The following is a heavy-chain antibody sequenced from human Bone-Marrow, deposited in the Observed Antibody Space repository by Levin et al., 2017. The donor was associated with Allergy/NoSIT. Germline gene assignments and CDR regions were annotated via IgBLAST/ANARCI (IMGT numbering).Heavy chain of an antibody. J-gene: IGHJ4*02. V-gene: IGHV3-74*01. Sequence: SCAASGFTFRRYWMHWVRQAPGKGLEWVSRTNEDGSIKTYADSVKDRFTISRDNVENTLYLQMNSLRADDTAVYYCSRDLLGADDYWGQGTLVTVSS. CDR2: TNEDGSIK. D-gene: IGHD4-17*01. CDR3: SRDLLGADDY. CDR1: GFTFRRYW.